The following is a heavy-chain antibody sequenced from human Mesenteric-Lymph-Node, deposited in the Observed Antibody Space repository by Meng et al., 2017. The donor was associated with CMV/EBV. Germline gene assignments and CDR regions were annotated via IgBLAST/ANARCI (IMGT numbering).Heavy chain of an antibody. V-gene: IGHV4-34*01. D-gene: IGHD3-3*01. Sequence: SETLSLTCAVYGGSFSGYLWGWIRQPPGKGLEWIGEISHSGTTTYNPSLKSRVTISVDASKSQFSLRLRSVTAADAGVYFCASGYDLWSGYLDLWGQGTLVTVSS. CDR3: ASGYDLWSGYLDL. J-gene: IGHJ5*02. CDR1: GGSFSGYL. CDR2: ISHSGTT.